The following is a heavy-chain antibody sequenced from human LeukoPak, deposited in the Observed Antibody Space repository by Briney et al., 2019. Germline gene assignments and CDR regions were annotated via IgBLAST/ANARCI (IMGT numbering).Heavy chain of an antibody. CDR1: GGSFGGYY. CDR2: INHSGST. Sequence: KASETLSLTCAVYGGSFGGYYWSWIRQPPGKGLEWIGEINHSGSTNYNPSLKSRVTISVDTSKNQFSLKLSSVTAADTAVYYCARADIVVVPAAPNWFDPWGQGTLVTVSS. D-gene: IGHD2-2*01. J-gene: IGHJ5*02. CDR3: ARADIVVVPAAPNWFDP. V-gene: IGHV4-34*01.